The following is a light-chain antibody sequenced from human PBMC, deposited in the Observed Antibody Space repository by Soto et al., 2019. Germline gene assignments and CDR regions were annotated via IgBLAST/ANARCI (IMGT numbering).Light chain of an antibody. J-gene: IGLJ2*01. V-gene: IGLV4-69*01. CDR1: SGHSSYA. CDR3: QTWGTGIQV. CDR2: LNSDGSH. Sequence: QLVLTQSPSASASLGASVKLTCTLSSGHSSYAIAWHQQQPEKGPRYLTKLNSDGSHSKGDGIPDRFSGSRSGAERYLTISSLQSEDEADYYCQTWGTGIQVFGGGTKVTVL.